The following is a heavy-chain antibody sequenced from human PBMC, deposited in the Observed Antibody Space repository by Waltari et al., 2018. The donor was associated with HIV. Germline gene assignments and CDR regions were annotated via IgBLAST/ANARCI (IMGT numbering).Heavy chain of an antibody. CDR3: ANLESNWGAFDI. CDR1: DYFITSVYY. J-gene: IGHJ3*02. D-gene: IGHD7-27*01. Sequence: QVQLQASGPGLVKPSETLSLTCAVSDYFITSVYYWGWIRQAPGKGLEWIGNIYYSGSTYYNPSLKSRVTISVDTSKNHFSLKLSSLTAADTAIYYCANLESNWGAFDIWGQGTMVTVSS. V-gene: IGHV4-38-2*01. CDR2: IYYSGST.